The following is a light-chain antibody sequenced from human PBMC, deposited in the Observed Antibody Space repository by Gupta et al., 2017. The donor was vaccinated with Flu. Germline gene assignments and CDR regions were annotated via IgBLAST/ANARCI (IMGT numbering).Light chain of an antibody. Sequence: HSALTQPASVSGSPGQSITISCTGTSSDVGCYNYVSWYQQHPGTAPKLIMYAVNNRPSGVSKRFSGSKSGTTASLTISGLQAEDEADYYCSSFKNSRTGVFGGGTKLTVL. V-gene: IGLV2-14*03. J-gene: IGLJ3*02. CDR3: SSFKNSRTGV. CDR2: AVN. CDR1: SSDVGCYNY.